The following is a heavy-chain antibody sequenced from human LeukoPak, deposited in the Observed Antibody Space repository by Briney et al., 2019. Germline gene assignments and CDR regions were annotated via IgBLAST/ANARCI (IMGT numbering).Heavy chain of an antibody. CDR3: AKDSGSYPSGYWFDP. D-gene: IGHD1-26*01. CDR2: IRYDGSNK. V-gene: IGHV3-30*02. Sequence: GGSLRLSCAASGFTFSSYGMHWVRQAPGKGLEWVAFIRYDGSNKYYADSVKGRFTISRDNSKNTLYLQMNSLRAEDTAVYYCAKDSGSYPSGYWFDPWGQGTLVTVSS. J-gene: IGHJ5*02. CDR1: GFTFSSYG.